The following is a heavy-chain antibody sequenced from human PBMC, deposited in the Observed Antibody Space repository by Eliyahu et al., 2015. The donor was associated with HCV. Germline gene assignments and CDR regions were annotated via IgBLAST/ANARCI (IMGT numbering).Heavy chain of an antibody. J-gene: IGHJ3*02. CDR2: IYTSGST. V-gene: IGHV4-61*02. Sequence: QVQLQESGPGLVKPSQTLSLTCTVSGGSISXGSYYWSWIRQPAGKGLEWIGRIYTSGSTNYNPSLKSRVTISVDTSKNQFSLKLSSVTAADTAVYYCAREKTYYYDSSGYYGLFDIWGQGTMVTVSS. CDR3: AREKTYYYDSSGYYGLFDI. D-gene: IGHD3-22*01. CDR1: GGSISXGSYY.